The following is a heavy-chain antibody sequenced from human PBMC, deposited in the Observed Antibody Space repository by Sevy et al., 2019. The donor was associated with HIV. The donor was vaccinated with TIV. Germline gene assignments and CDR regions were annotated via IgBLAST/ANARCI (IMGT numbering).Heavy chain of an antibody. V-gene: IGHV3-49*04. D-gene: IGHD2-2*01. Sequence: GGSLRLSCTVSEFTFGHYTMSWVRQAPGKGLEWVGFIRSNSDGGTTKYAGSVKGRFTISRDDFNSIAYLQMNSVYTEDTAVDYCVSDLEIRIVPVARYGLDFWGQGTKVTVSS. CDR3: VSDLEIRIVPVARYGLDF. J-gene: IGHJ6*02. CDR1: EFTFGHYT. CDR2: IRSNSDGGTT.